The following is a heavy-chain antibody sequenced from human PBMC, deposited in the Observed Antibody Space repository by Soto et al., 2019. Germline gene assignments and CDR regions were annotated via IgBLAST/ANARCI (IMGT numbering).Heavy chain of an antibody. CDR1: GFSFSTYG. CDR3: AKGYSGSYPGRADY. D-gene: IGHD1-26*01. V-gene: IGHV3-30*18. Sequence: GGSLRLSCSAAGFSFSTYGMHWVRQAPGKGLEWVAIISYDGSKEYYAESVKGRFTISRDNSKNTLYMQLNSLRPEDTAVYYCAKGYSGSYPGRADYWGQGTLVTVSS. J-gene: IGHJ4*02. CDR2: ISYDGSKE.